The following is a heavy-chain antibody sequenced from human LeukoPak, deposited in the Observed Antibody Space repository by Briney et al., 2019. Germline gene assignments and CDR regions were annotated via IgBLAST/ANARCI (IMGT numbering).Heavy chain of an antibody. D-gene: IGHD4-23*01. Sequence: GESLKISCKGSGYPFSNYSIGWVRQMPGKGLEWMGIIYPADSDTTYSPSFRGPVTISADKSINTAYLQWSSLKASDTAMYYCARRPPTVVTLSRDALHIWGQGTMVTVSS. CDR1: GYPFSNYS. J-gene: IGHJ3*02. CDR3: ARRPPTVVTLSRDALHI. V-gene: IGHV5-51*01. CDR2: IYPADSDT.